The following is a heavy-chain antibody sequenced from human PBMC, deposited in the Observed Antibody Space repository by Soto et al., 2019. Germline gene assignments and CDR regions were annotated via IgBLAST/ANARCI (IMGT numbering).Heavy chain of an antibody. CDR3: ARGAPQTMAFDY. Sequence: TLSLTCTVSGGSISSGGYYWSWIRQHPGKGLEWIGYIYYSGSTYYNPSLKSRVTISVDTSKNQFSLNLSSVTAADTAVYYCARGAPQTMAFDYWGQGLLVTVPQ. CDR1: GGSISSGGYY. J-gene: IGHJ4*02. CDR2: IYYSGST. D-gene: IGHD1-26*01. V-gene: IGHV4-31*03.